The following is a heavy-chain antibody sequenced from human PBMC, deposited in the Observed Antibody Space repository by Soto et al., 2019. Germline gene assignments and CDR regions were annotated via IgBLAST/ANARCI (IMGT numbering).Heavy chain of an antibody. Sequence: TGGSLRLSCAASGFPFSSYSMDWVRPAPGKGLEWVSSISSSSTYIYYADSVKGRFTISRDNAKNSLYLQMNSLRAEDTAVYFCARVPVVRGPIDYWGQGTLVNVSS. J-gene: IGHJ4*02. CDR3: ARVPVVRGPIDY. V-gene: IGHV3-21*01. CDR2: ISSSSTYI. CDR1: GFPFSSYS. D-gene: IGHD3-10*01.